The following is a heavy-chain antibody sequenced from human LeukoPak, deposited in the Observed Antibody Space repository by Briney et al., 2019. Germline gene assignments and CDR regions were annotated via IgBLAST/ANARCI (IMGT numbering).Heavy chain of an antibody. J-gene: IGHJ6*03. CDR1: GFTVSSNY. CDR3: AREKNDFWSGYTSTGYYYMDV. V-gene: IGHV3-53*01. CDR2: IYSGGST. D-gene: IGHD3-3*01. Sequence: GGSLRLSCAASGFTVSSNYMSWVRQAPGKGLEWVSVIYSGGSTYYADSVKGRFTISRDNSKNTLYLQMNSLRAEDTAVYYCAREKNDFWSGYTSTGYYYMDVWGKGTTVTVSS.